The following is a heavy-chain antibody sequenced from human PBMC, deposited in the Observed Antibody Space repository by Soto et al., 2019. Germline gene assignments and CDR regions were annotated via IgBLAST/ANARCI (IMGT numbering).Heavy chain of an antibody. CDR3: ATRPLLPGAP. Sequence: EVQLVESGGGLIQPGGSLRLSCAASGFTFSSNDMNWVRQAPGKGLEWVSLIYSGGSTYYADSVKGGFTISRDNSKNTLYRQMSSLGAEDTAVYYCATRPLLPGAPWGEGTMVTVSS. D-gene: IGHD3-22*01. CDR2: IYSGGST. J-gene: IGHJ3*01. CDR1: GFTFSSND. V-gene: IGHV3-53*01.